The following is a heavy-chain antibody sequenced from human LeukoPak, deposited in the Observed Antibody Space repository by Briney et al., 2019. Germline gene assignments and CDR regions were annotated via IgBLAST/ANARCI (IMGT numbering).Heavy chain of an antibody. CDR1: GITFSSYE. Sequence: GGALRLSCAASGITFSSYEMNWVRQAPGKGLEWVSYISSSGSTIYYADSVKGRFTISRDNAKNSLYLQMNSLRAEDTAVYYCARISSSNWYNERGAFDVWGQGTMVTVSS. D-gene: IGHD6-13*01. CDR2: ISSSGSTI. V-gene: IGHV3-48*03. CDR3: ARISSSNWYNERGAFDV. J-gene: IGHJ3*01.